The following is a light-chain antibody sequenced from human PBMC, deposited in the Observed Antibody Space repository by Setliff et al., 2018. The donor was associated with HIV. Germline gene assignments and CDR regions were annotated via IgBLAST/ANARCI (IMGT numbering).Light chain of an antibody. CDR3: QSYDSSLSVVI. CDR2: GNN. Sequence: VLTQPPSVSGAPGERVTITCTGSSSNIGAGYDVHWYQQLPGTAPKLLIYGNNNRPSGVPDRFSGSKSGTSASLAITGLQAEDEADYYCQSYDSSLSVVIFGGGTKVTV. V-gene: IGLV1-40*01. CDR1: SSNIGAGYD. J-gene: IGLJ2*01.